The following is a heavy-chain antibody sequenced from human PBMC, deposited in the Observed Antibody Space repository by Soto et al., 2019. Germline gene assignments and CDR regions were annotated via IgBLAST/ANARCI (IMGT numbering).Heavy chain of an antibody. CDR1: GGTFSSYA. Sequence: QVQLVQSGAEVKKPGSSVKVSCKASGGTFSSYAISWVRQAPGQGLEWMGGIIPIFGTANYARKFQGRVTITADESTSTAYMELSSLRSEDTAVYYCARDGGYCTNGVCLSYYYYGMDVWGQGTTVTVSS. V-gene: IGHV1-69*01. CDR2: IIPIFGTA. J-gene: IGHJ6*02. D-gene: IGHD2-8*01. CDR3: ARDGGYCTNGVCLSYYYYGMDV.